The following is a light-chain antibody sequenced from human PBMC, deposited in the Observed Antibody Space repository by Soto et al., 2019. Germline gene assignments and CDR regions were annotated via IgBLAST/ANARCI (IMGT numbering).Light chain of an antibody. Sequence: DIVMTQSPLSLPVTPGDPASISCRSSLSLLHSNGYNYLDWYLQKPGQSPQLLIYLGSNRASGVPDRISGSGSGTYLTRKISRVEAEDVGVYYCRQGRQPLTITFGQGTRLEI. J-gene: IGKJ5*01. CDR1: LSLLHSNGYNY. V-gene: IGKV2-28*01. CDR3: RQGRQPLTIT. CDR2: LGS.